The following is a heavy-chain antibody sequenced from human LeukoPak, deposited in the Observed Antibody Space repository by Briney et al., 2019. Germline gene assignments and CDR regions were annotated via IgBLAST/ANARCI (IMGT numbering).Heavy chain of an antibody. V-gene: IGHV4-34*01. Sequence: SETLSLTCAVYGGSFSGYYWSWIRQPPGKGLEWIGEINHSGGTNYNPSLKSRVTISVDTSKNQFSLKLSSVTAADTAVYYCARDTEMAVYYWGQGILVTVSS. CDR1: GGSFSGYY. CDR2: INHSGGT. D-gene: IGHD5-24*01. J-gene: IGHJ4*02. CDR3: ARDTEMAVYY.